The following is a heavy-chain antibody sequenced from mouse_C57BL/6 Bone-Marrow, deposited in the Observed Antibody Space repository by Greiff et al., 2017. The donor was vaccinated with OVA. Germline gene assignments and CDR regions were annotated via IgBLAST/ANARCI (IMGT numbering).Heavy chain of an antibody. Sequence: DVHLVESGAELVRPGASVKLSCTASGFNIKDDYMHWVKQRPEQGLEWIGWIDPENGDTEYASKFQGKATITADTSSNTAYLQLSSLTSEDTAVYYCTPSYYGSSYNYWGQGTTLTVSS. J-gene: IGHJ2*01. CDR2: IDPENGDT. CDR1: GFNIKDDY. D-gene: IGHD1-1*01. CDR3: TPSYYGSSYNY. V-gene: IGHV14-4*01.